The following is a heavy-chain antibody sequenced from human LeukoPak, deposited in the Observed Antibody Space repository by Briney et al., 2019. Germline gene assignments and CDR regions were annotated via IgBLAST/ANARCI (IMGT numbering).Heavy chain of an antibody. CDR2: INSDGSST. D-gene: IGHD1-26*01. Sequence: GGSLRLSCAASGFTFSSYWMHWVRQAPGKGLVRVSRINSDGSSTSYADSVKGRFTISRDNAKNTLYLQMNSLRAEDTAVYYCARDYRGSYYDYWGQGTLVTVSS. CDR3: ARDYRGSYYDY. V-gene: IGHV3-74*01. J-gene: IGHJ4*02. CDR1: GFTFSSYW.